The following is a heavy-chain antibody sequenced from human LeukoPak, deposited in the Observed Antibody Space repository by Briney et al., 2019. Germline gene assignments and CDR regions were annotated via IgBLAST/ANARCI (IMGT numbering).Heavy chain of an antibody. V-gene: IGHV4-34*01. D-gene: IGHD6-13*01. CDR2: INHSGST. CDR1: GGSFSGYY. J-gene: IGHJ4*02. Sequence: SETLSLTCAVYGGSFSGYYWCWIRQPPGKGLEWIGEINHSGSTNYNPSLKSRVTISVDTSKNQFSLKLSSVTAADTAVYYCASGSSSWYRNHDYWGQGTLVTVSS. CDR3: ASGSSSWYRNHDY.